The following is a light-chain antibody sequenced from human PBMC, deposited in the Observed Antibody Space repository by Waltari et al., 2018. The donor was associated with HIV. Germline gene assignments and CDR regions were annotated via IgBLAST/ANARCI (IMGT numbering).Light chain of an antibody. J-gene: IGLJ2*01. Sequence: QSVLTQPASVSGSPGQSITISCTGTNDDIGSYIYVSWYQQHPGKAPKLLMYDVSSRPSGVSDRFSGSKSGHTASLTISGIQTEDEAHYYCTSDTSLTTVVFGGGTKLTVL. CDR1: NDDIGSYIY. CDR3: TSDTSLTTVV. V-gene: IGLV2-14*03. CDR2: DVS.